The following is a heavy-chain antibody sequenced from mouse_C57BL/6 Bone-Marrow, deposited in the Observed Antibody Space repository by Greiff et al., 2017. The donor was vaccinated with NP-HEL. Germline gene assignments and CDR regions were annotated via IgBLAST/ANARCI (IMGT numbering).Heavy chain of an antibody. CDR1: GYTFTSYT. D-gene: IGHD4-1*01. Sequence: VKLPESGAELARPGASVKMSCKASGYTFTSYTMHWVKQRPGQGLEWIGYINPSSGYTKYNQKFKDKATLTADKSSSTAYMQLSSLTSEDSAVYYCARALPNWDFDYWGQGTTLTVSS. CDR3: ARALPNWDFDY. V-gene: IGHV1-4*01. CDR2: INPSSGYT. J-gene: IGHJ2*01.